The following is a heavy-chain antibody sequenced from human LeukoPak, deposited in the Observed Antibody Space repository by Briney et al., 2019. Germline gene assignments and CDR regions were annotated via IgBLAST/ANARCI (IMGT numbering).Heavy chain of an antibody. D-gene: IGHD4-17*01. CDR1: GGSISINTYY. J-gene: IGHJ5*02. CDR3: ATSDTVSTYNRCDP. Sequence: PWETLSLTCTVSGGSISINTYYWGWIRRPPGKGLEWIGNIHYSWSTYYNPSLKSRVTIYVDTSKNQFSLNPSALTAAHTAVYYCATSDTVSTYNRCDPWGQGTLVTVSS. CDR2: IHYSWST. V-gene: IGHV4-39*01.